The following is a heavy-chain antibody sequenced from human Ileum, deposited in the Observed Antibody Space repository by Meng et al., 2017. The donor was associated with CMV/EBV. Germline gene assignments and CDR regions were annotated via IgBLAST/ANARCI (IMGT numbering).Heavy chain of an antibody. Sequence: GESLKISCAASGFTFNIYWMHWVRQAPGKGLAWVSQINGDGSRTNYADSVKGRFTISRDNAKNTLYLQMNSLRAEDTAVYYCARDYSYGLDVWGQGTTVTVSS. CDR3: ARDYSYGLDV. J-gene: IGHJ6*02. CDR1: GFTFNIYW. V-gene: IGHV3-74*01. CDR2: INGDGSRT.